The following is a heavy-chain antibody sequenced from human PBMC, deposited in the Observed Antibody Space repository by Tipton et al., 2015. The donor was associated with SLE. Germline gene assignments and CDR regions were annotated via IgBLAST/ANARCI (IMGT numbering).Heavy chain of an antibody. V-gene: IGHV3-74*01. CDR1: GFTFSNAW. CDR3: ARGLNVGHYFDN. Sequence: GSLRLSCAASGFTFSNAWMTWVRQAPGKGLEWVSRIKTDDSSTVYADSVKGRFTISRDNAKNTLYLQMNSLRVEDTALYYCARGLNVGHYFDNWGQGTLVTVSS. J-gene: IGHJ4*02. CDR2: IKTDDSST. D-gene: IGHD2-15*01.